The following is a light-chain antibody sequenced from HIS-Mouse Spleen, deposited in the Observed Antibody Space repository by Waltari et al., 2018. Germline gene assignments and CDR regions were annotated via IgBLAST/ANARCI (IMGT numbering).Light chain of an antibody. CDR1: QAISSY. V-gene: IGKV1-9*01. J-gene: IGKJ1*01. CDR3: QQLNSYPPT. CDR2: AAS. Sequence: DIQLTQSPSFLSASVGDRVTITCRASQAISSYLAWYQQKPGEAPKLLIYAASTLQSGVPSRFSGSGSGTEVTLTISSLQPEDFATYYCQQLNSYPPTFGQGTKVEIK.